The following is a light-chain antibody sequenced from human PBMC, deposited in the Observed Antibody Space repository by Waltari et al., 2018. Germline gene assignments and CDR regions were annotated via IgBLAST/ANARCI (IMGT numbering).Light chain of an antibody. CDR1: QSLFYSSTNKSY. J-gene: IGKJ1*01. V-gene: IGKV4-1*01. Sequence: DIVMTQSPDSLAVYLGETATIKCRSSQSLFYSSTNKSYLTWWQQKPGQPPNLRIYRASTRESGVPDRFTGSGSGTDFSLTISGLQAEDVALYYCHQYYTNSWAFGQGTKVEIK. CDR2: RAS. CDR3: HQYYTNSWA.